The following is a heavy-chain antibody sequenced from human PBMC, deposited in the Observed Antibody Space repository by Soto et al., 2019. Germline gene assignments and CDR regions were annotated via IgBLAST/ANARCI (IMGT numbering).Heavy chain of an antibody. CDR3: ARDCSGGSCYPGMDV. CDR2: VSSSGYI. CDR1: GFNFNSYT. V-gene: IGHV3-21*01. J-gene: IGHJ6*02. D-gene: IGHD2-15*01. Sequence: EVQLVESGGGLVKPGGSLRLSCAASGFNFNSYTINWVRQAPGKRLEWLSSVSSSGYIFSTDSVRGRFTISRHNAKNSVYLQINSLRAEDTAVCFCARDCSGGSCYPGMDVWGQGTTVTVSS.